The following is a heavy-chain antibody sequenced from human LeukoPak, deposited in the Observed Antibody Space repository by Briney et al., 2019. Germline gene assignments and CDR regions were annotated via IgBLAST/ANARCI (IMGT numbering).Heavy chain of an antibody. CDR1: GFTFSSYS. J-gene: IGHJ6*03. V-gene: IGHV3-21*01. D-gene: IGHD3-10*01. Sequence: NTGGSLRLSCAASGFTFSSYSMNWVRQAPGKGLEWVSSITRSNYIYYADSVKGRFTISRDNSKNTLYLQMNSLRAEDTAVYYCAKEGSGFGESQSEYYYYMDVWGKGTTVTISS. CDR3: AKEGSGFGESQSEYYYYMDV. CDR2: ITRSNYI.